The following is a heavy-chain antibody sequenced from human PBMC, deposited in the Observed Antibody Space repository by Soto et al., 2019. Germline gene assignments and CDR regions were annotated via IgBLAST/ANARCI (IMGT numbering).Heavy chain of an antibody. CDR2: MYPGDSDT. Sequence: GGSLMLSCKASGYHFPRYWFGRVRELPGNSLEWVGIMYPGDSDTRYSPSFQGQVTISADKSISTAFLQWSSLKASDTAMYYCARSLEWLRYGQFDYWGQGTLVTVSS. D-gene: IGHD5-12*01. J-gene: IGHJ4*02. CDR1: GYHFPRYW. V-gene: IGHV5-51*01. CDR3: ARSLEWLRYGQFDY.